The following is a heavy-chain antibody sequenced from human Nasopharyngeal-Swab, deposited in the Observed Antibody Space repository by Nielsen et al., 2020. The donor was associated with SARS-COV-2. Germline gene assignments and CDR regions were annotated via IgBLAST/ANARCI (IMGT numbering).Heavy chain of an antibody. J-gene: IGHJ6*02. Sequence: GESLKISCSASGFTFSSYAMHWVRQAPGKGLEYVSAISSNGGSTYYADSVKGRFTISRDNSKNTLYLQMSSLRAEDTAVYYCVKAGLGFRIAAAETGIAVAGTVGGYGMDGWGQGTTVTVSS. CDR3: VKAGLGFRIAAAETGIAVAGTVGGYGMDG. CDR2: ISSNGGST. CDR1: GFTFSSYA. V-gene: IGHV3-64D*06. D-gene: IGHD6-19*01.